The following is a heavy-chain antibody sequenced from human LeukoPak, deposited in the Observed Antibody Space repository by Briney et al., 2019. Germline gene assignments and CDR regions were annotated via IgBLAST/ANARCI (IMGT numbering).Heavy chain of an antibody. CDR1: GGSFSGYY. Sequence: PSETLPLTCAVYGGSFSGYYWSWIRQPPGKGLEWIGEINHSGSTNYNPSLKSRVTISVDTSKNQFSLKLSSVTAADTAVYYCARRPPLDYYDTSGYYLFDYWGQGTLVTVSS. V-gene: IGHV4-34*01. D-gene: IGHD3-22*01. J-gene: IGHJ4*02. CDR3: ARRPPLDYYDTSGYYLFDY. CDR2: INHSGST.